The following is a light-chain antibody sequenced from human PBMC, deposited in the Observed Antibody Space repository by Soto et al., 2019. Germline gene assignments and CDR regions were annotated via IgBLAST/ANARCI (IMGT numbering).Light chain of an antibody. CDR1: QSVSSSY. CDR3: QRYGSAPPYA. Sequence: EIVLTQSPGTLSLSPGERVTLSCRAGQSVSSSYLGWYQQKPGQAPRLLIYGASNRATGIPDRFSGSGSGTEVTLTISRLEPEDVAVYYCQRYGSAPPYAFGQGTKLEVK. J-gene: IGKJ2*01. V-gene: IGKV3-20*01. CDR2: GAS.